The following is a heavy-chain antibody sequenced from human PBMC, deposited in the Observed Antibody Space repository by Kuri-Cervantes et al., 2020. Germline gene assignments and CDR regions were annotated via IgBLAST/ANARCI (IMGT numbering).Heavy chain of an antibody. D-gene: IGHD1-26*01. V-gene: IGHV3-30-3*01. J-gene: IGHJ6*02. Sequence: SCAASGFTFSSYAMHWVRQAPGKGLEWVAVISYDGSNKYYADSVKGRFTISRDNSKNTLYLQMNSLRAEDTAVYYCAREGATTSHYYYGMDVWGQGTTVTVSS. CDR1: GFTFSSYA. CDR2: ISYDGSNK. CDR3: AREGATTSHYYYGMDV.